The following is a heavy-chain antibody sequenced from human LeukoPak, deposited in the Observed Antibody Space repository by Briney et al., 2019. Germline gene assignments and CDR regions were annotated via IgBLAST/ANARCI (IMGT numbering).Heavy chain of an antibody. CDR1: GFMFSSNW. Sequence: QAGGSLRLSCAASGFMFSSNWMSWGRLAPGKGLEWVANIKEDGTETYYVDSVKGRFTISRDNAKNSLYLQMNSLRVEDTAVYYCAKEGRSLQTYWGQGTLVTVSS. D-gene: IGHD5-24*01. J-gene: IGHJ4*02. CDR3: AKEGRSLQTY. CDR2: IKEDGTET. V-gene: IGHV3-7*03.